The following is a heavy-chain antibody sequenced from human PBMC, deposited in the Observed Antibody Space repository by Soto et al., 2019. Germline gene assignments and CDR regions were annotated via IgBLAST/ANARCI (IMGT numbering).Heavy chain of an antibody. Sequence: QVQLVESGGGVVQPGMSLRLSCAASGFTFNDYPMNWVRQAPGKGLEWVTLISYDGNKKYYAASVKGRFAISRDTSKNTLLLQMNSLRAEDTAVYYCASGVHYDCWSSQQNWYFDLWGRGTLVTVSS. CDR1: GFTFNDYP. V-gene: IGHV3-30*09. CDR3: ASGVHYDCWSSQQNWYFDL. D-gene: IGHD3-3*01. CDR2: ISYDGNKK. J-gene: IGHJ2*01.